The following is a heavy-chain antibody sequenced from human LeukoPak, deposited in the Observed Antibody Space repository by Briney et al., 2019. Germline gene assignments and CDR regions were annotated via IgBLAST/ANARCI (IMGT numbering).Heavy chain of an antibody. V-gene: IGHV3-43*01. CDR3: AKDIGLYPYTVTTGPSFDY. CDR1: RFTFDDYT. CDR2: ISWDGGST. D-gene: IGHD4-17*01. Sequence: GGSLRLSCAASRFTFDDYTMHWVRQAPEKGLEWVSLISWDGGSTYFADSVKGRFTISRDNSKNSLYLQMNSLRTEDTALYYCAKDIGLYPYTVTTGPSFDYWGQGTLVTVSS. J-gene: IGHJ4*02.